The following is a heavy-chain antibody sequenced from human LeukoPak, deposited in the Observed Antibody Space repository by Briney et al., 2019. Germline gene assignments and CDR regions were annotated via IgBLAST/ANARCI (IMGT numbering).Heavy chain of an antibody. CDR3: ARDRFWSGYKWRFDY. CDR1: GFTFSSYA. CDR2: ISYDGSNK. Sequence: GGSLRLSCAASGFTFSSYAMHWVRQAPGKGLEWVAVISYDGSNKYYADSVKGRFTISRDNFKNTLYLQMNSLRAEDTAVYYCARDRFWSGYKWRFDYWGQGTLVTVSS. J-gene: IGHJ4*02. D-gene: IGHD3-3*01. V-gene: IGHV3-30*04.